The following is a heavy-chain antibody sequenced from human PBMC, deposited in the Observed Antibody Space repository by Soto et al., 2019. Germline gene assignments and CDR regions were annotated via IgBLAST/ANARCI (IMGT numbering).Heavy chain of an antibody. CDR3: ARVGHRIPRRPSDYYYYMDV. Sequence: AETLSLTWTRSGGSISSYYWSWIRQPPGKGLEWIGYIYYSGSTNYNPSLKSRVTISVDTSKNQFSLKLSSVTAADTAVYYCARVGHRIPRRPSDYYYYMDVWGKGTTVTVSS. CDR2: IYYSGST. J-gene: IGHJ6*03. V-gene: IGHV4-59*12. CDR1: GGSISSYY. D-gene: IGHD2-2*01.